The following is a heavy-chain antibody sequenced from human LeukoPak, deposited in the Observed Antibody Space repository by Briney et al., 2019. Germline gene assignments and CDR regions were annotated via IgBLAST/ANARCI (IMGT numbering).Heavy chain of an antibody. CDR3: ATDPNSSGWPY. V-gene: IGHV1-18*01. J-gene: IGHJ4*02. D-gene: IGHD6-19*01. CDR2: ISAYNGNT. CDR1: GYTFTSYG. Sequence: GASVTVSCTASGYTFTSYGISWVRQTPGQGLEWMGWISAYNGNTNYAQKLQGRVTMTTDTSTDTAYMELSSLRSEDTAVYYCATDPNSSGWPYWGQGTLVTVSS.